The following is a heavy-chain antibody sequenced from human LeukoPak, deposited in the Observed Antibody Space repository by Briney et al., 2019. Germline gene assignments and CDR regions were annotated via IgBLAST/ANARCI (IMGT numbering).Heavy chain of an antibody. CDR2: IYSGGST. Sequence: TGGSLRLSCAASGFTVSSNYMSWVRQAPGKGLEWVSVIYSGGSTYYADSVKGRFTISRDNSKNTLYLQMNSLRAEDTAVYYCARDRLLGYCSSTSCPYYYYYGMDVWGQGTTVTVSS. CDR1: GFTVSSNY. J-gene: IGHJ6*02. D-gene: IGHD2-2*01. CDR3: ARDRLLGYCSSTSCPYYYYYGMDV. V-gene: IGHV3-53*01.